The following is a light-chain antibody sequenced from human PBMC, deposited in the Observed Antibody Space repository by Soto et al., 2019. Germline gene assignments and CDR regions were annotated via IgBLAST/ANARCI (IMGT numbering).Light chain of an antibody. J-gene: IGKJ5*01. CDR2: GAS. CDR3: QQRSTWPT. Sequence: EIVLTQSPGTLSLSPGERATLSCRASQSVSSSSLAWYQQRPGQAPRLLIYGASIRATDIPDRFSGSGSGTDFTLTISSLEPEDFALYYCQQRSTWPTFGQGTRLEIK. CDR1: QSVSSSS. V-gene: IGKV3D-20*02.